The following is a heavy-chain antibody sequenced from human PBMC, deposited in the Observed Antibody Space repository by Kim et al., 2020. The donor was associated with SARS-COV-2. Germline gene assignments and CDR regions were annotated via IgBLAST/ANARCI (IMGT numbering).Heavy chain of an antibody. CDR3: ARGYYDILTGWGKTDAFDI. V-gene: IGHV3-7*04. CDR1: GFTFSSYW. D-gene: IGHD3-9*01. CDR2: IKQDGSEK. J-gene: IGHJ3*02. Sequence: GGSLRLSCAASGFTFSSYWMSWVRQAPGKGLEWVANIKQDGSEKYYVDSVKGRFTISRDNAKNSLYLQMNSLRAEDTAVYYCARGYYDILTGWGKTDAFDIWGQGTMVTVSS.